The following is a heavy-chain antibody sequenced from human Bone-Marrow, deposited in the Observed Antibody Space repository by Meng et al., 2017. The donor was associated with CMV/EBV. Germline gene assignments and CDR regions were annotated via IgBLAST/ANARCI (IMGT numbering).Heavy chain of an antibody. CDR3: AKDLRFLEWLSPPHFDY. J-gene: IGHJ4*02. Sequence: GGSLRLSCAVSGFTFSSYGMHWVRQAPGKGLEWVAFIRYDGSNKYYADSVKGRFTISRDNSKNTLYLQMNSLRAEDTAVYYCAKDLRFLEWLSPPHFDYWGQGTLVTVSS. V-gene: IGHV3-30*02. D-gene: IGHD3-3*01. CDR2: IRYDGSNK. CDR1: GFTFSSYG.